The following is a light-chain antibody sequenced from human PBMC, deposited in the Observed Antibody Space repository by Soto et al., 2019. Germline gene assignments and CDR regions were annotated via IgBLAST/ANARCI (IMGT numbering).Light chain of an antibody. V-gene: IGLV2-8*01. Sequence: QSALTQPPSASGSPGQSVTISCTGTSGDVGGYNYVSWYQQHPGKAPKLMISEVSERPSGVPDRFSGSKSGNTASLTVSGLQAEDEAAYYCSSYAGSNNLVFGGGTKLTVL. CDR2: EVS. CDR1: SGDVGGYNY. CDR3: SSYAGSNNLV. J-gene: IGLJ3*02.